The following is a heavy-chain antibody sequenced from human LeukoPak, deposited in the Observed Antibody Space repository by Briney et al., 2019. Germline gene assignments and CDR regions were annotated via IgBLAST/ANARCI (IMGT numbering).Heavy chain of an antibody. CDR2: IKQDGSEK. CDR3: ARDTRSIAYCGGDCYSAEYFQH. Sequence: PGGSLRLSCAASGFTFSSYWMSWVRQAPGKGLEWVANIKQDGSEKYYVDSVKGRFTISRDNAKNSLYLQMNSLRAEDTAVYYCARDTRSIAYCGGDCYSAEYFQHWGQGTLVTVSS. CDR1: GFTFSSYW. D-gene: IGHD2-21*02. V-gene: IGHV3-7*01. J-gene: IGHJ1*01.